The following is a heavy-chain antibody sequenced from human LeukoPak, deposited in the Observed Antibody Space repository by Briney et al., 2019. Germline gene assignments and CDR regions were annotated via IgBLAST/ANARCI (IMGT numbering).Heavy chain of an antibody. D-gene: IGHD3-10*01. CDR1: GGTFSSYA. J-gene: IGHJ6*02. CDR3: ARGRITMVRGASPYYYGMDV. Sequence: GASVKVSCKASGGTFSSYAISWVRQAPGQGLEWMGRIIPILGIANYAQKFQGRVTITADKSTSTAYMELSSLRSEDTAVYYCARGRITMVRGASPYYYGMDVRGQGTTVTVSS. V-gene: IGHV1-69*04. CDR2: IIPILGIA.